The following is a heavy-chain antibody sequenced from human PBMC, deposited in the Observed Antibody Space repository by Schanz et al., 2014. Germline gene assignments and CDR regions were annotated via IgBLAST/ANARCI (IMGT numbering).Heavy chain of an antibody. J-gene: IGHJ4*02. Sequence: QVQLVESGGGVVQPGRSVRLSCAASGFTFSRYAMHWVRQVPGKGLEWVAVVCYDGSKKYYADSVKGRFTTSRDNSKNTMYLQMNSLRAGDTAVYYCARGRRGDCRRTSCTYYFDYWGQGTLVTVSS. V-gene: IGHV3-30*14. CDR1: GFTFSRYA. CDR2: VCYDGSKK. CDR3: ARGRRGDCRRTSCTYYFDY. D-gene: IGHD2-2*01.